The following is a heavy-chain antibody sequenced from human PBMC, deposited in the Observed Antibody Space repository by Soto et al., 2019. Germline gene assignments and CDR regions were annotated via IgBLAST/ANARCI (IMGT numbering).Heavy chain of an antibody. Sequence: SETLSLTCAVYGGSFSGYYWSWIRQPPGKGLEWIGEINHSGTTNYNPSLKSRVTISVDTSKNQFSLKLSSVTAADTAGYFCARLWSGYNPHWSQGTLVTVSS. CDR3: ARLWSGYNPH. D-gene: IGHD6-25*01. J-gene: IGHJ4*02. CDR1: GGSFSGYY. CDR2: INHSGTT. V-gene: IGHV4-34*01.